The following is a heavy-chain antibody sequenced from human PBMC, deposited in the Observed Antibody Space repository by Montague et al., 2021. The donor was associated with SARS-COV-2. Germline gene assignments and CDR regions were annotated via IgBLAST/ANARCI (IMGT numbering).Heavy chain of an antibody. D-gene: IGHD3-10*01. CDR3: ARGMIRVDTKPFDY. J-gene: IGHJ4*02. CDR2: IYYSGST. V-gene: IGHV4-39*02. CDR1: SDSVRSSGYY. Sequence: SETLSLTCSVSSDSVRSSGYYWGWIRQPPGKELEWIGNIYYSGSTYYNPSLQSRGTISVDTSKNHLSLRLSSVTAADTAVYFCARGMIRVDTKPFDYWGQGSQVTVSS.